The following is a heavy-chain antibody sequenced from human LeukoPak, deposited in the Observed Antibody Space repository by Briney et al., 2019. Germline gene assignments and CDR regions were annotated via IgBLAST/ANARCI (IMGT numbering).Heavy chain of an antibody. CDR1: GFTFSNAW. V-gene: IGHV3-15*01. Sequence: GGSLRLSCAASGFTFSNAWMTWVRQAPGKGLEWVGRIKSKTDGGTTDYAAPVKGRFTISRDDSKNTLYLQMNSLKTEDTAVYYCTTDLEYKTSYFDYWGQGTLVTVSS. D-gene: IGHD2/OR15-2a*01. CDR2: IKSKTDGGTT. J-gene: IGHJ4*02. CDR3: TTDLEYKTSYFDY.